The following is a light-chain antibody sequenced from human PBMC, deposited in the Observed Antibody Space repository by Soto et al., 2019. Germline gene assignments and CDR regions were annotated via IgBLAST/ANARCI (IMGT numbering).Light chain of an antibody. V-gene: IGKV3-20*01. CDR3: QQYRNSLPYS. J-gene: IGKJ2*01. CDR2: GAS. Sequence: EIVLTQSPGTLSLSPGERATLSCRASQSVSSNLAWYQQKPGQAPRLLIYGASGRATGIPDRFTGSGSGTDFTLTINRLEPEDFAVYYCQQYRNSLPYSFGQGTKVDIK. CDR1: QSVSSN.